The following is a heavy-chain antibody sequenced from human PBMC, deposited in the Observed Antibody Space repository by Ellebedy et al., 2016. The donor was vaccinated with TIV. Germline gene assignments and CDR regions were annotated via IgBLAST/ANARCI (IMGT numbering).Heavy chain of an antibody. CDR2: FDPEDGEA. CDR3: ATEPPLARGVITF. CDR1: GFSFTGYY. V-gene: IGHV1-24*01. D-gene: IGHD3-10*01. Sequence: AASVTVSCKASGFSFTGYYIHWVRQAPGEGLEWMGGFDPEDGEAIYAQNFQGSVTMTEDTSTDTAYMELRRLGSEETAVYYCATEPPLARGVITFWGQGTLVTVYS. J-gene: IGHJ4*02.